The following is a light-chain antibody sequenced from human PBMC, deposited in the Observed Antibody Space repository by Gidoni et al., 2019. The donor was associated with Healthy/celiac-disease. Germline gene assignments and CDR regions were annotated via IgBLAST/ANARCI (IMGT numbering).Light chain of an antibody. CDR2: GAS. Sequence: EIVLTQLPGTLSLSPGERATLSCRASQSVSSSYLAWYQQKPGQAPRLRIYGASSRATGIPDRFSGSGSGTDFTLTISRLEPEDFAVYYCQQYGSSALTFGGGTKVEIK. CDR3: QQYGSSALT. CDR1: QSVSSSY. V-gene: IGKV3-20*01. J-gene: IGKJ4*01.